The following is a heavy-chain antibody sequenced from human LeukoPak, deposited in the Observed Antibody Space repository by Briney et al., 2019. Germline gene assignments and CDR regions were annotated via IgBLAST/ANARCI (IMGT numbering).Heavy chain of an antibody. CDR3: ARHTRLEY. D-gene: IGHD1-1*01. V-gene: IGHV3-7*01. CDR1: GFTFSNYW. J-gene: IGHJ4*02. Sequence: GGSLRPSCAASGFTFSNYWMSWVRQAPGKGLECVANIKQGGSEKYYVDSVKGRFTISRDNAKNSLYLQMNSLRAEDTAVYYCARHTRLEYWGQGTLVTVSS. CDR2: IKQGGSEK.